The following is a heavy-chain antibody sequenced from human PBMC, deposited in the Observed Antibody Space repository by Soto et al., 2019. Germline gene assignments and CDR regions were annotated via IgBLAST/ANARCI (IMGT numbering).Heavy chain of an antibody. Sequence: QLQLQESGPGLVKPSETLSLTCTVSGGSISSSSYYWGWIRQPPGKGLEWIGSIYYSGSTYYNPSLKSRVTISVDTSKNQFSLKLSSVTAADTAVYYCARRGEGGNSFNYWGQGTLVTVSS. V-gene: IGHV4-39*01. D-gene: IGHD2-15*01. CDR1: GGSISSSSYY. CDR3: ARRGEGGNSFNY. J-gene: IGHJ4*02. CDR2: IYYSGST.